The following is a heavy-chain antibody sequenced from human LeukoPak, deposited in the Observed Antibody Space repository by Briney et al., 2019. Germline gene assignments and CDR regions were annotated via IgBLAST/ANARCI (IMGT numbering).Heavy chain of an antibody. Sequence: ASVKVSCKASGYTFTSYGISWVRQAPGQGLEWMGWISAYNGNTNYAQKLQGRVTMTTDTSTSTAYMELRSLRSDDTAVYYCARHYDSWSGYLAFDYWGQGTLVTVSS. CDR3: ARHYDSWSGYLAFDY. CDR1: GYTFTSYG. J-gene: IGHJ4*02. V-gene: IGHV1-18*01. CDR2: ISAYNGNT. D-gene: IGHD3-3*01.